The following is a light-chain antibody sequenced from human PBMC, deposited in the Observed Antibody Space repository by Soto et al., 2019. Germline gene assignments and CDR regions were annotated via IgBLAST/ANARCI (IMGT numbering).Light chain of an antibody. V-gene: IGLV1-40*01. J-gene: IGLJ3*02. Sequence: QSVLTQPPSVSGAPGQRVTLSCTGNTSNLGAGYDVHWYQQLPGAAPKLVIFGNRNRPSGVPERFSGSKAGTSASLAITGLQAEDEADYYCQAYDYTLTASVFGGGTKLTVL. CDR3: QAYDYTLTASV. CDR2: GNR. CDR1: TSNLGAGYD.